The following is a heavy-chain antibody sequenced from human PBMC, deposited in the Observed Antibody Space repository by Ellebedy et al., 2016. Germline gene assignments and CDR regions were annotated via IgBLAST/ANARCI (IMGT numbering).Heavy chain of an antibody. J-gene: IGHJ6*03. Sequence: GESLKIYXAASGFTFSSYAMHWVRQAPGKGLEWVSAISGSGGSTYYADSVKGRFTISRDNSKNTLYLQMNSLRSEDTAVYYCARAPYYYDSSGYYPYYYYYMDVWGKGTTVTVSS. CDR1: GFTFSSYA. V-gene: IGHV3-23*01. D-gene: IGHD3-22*01. CDR2: ISGSGGST. CDR3: ARAPYYYDSSGYYPYYYYYMDV.